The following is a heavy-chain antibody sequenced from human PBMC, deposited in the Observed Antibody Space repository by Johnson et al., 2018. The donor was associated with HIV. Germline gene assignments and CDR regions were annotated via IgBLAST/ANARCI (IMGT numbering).Heavy chain of an antibody. CDR3: AKDMGYGGNPGAFDI. CDR1: GFTFDDYA. CDR2: ISWNSGSI. J-gene: IGHJ3*02. V-gene: IGHV3-9*01. D-gene: IGHD4-23*01. Sequence: VQLVESGGGLVQPGRSLRLSCAASGFTFDDYAMHWVRQAPGKGLEWVSGISWNSGSIGYADSVKGRCTISRDNAKNSLYLQMNSLRAEDTALYYCAKDMGYGGNPGAFDIWGQGTMVTVSS.